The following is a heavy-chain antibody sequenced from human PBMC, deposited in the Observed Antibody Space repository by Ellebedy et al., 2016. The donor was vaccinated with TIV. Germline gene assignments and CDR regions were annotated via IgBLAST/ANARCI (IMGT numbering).Heavy chain of an antibody. CDR1: GLTFSNFW. J-gene: IGHJ4*02. CDR2: INQDGSAG. V-gene: IGHV3-7*01. CDR3: AGPAALGTNAFDY. D-gene: IGHD2-2*01. Sequence: GESLKISCAASGLTFSNFWMIWVRQAPGKGLEWVDNINQDGSAGYYVDSVKGRFTISRDNAKNSLYLQMKSLRAEDTALYYCAGPAALGTNAFDYWGQGTLVTVSS.